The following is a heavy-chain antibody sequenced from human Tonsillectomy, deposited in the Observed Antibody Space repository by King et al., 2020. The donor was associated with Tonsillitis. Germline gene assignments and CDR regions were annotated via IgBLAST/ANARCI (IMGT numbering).Heavy chain of an antibody. V-gene: IGHV3-66*01. CDR2: IFSGGST. D-gene: IGHD3-22*01. CDR3: AHQTYYYDRSAYSVLNYFDY. J-gene: IGHJ4*02. Sequence: VQLVESGGGLVQPGGSLRLSCAASGFTVSRNYMSWVRQAPGKGLEWVSVIFSGGSTSYAASVKGRFTISRANSKNTLYLQMNSLRAEDTAVYYCAHQTYYYDRSAYSVLNYFDYWGQGTLVTVSS. CDR1: GFTVSRNY.